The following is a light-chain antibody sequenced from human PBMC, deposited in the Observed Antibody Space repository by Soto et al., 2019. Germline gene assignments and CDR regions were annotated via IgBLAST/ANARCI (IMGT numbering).Light chain of an antibody. Sequence: QSALTQPASVSGSPGQSITISCTGTSSDVGSYNYGSWYQQYPGKAPKLMIYEVNTRPSGVSNRFSGSTSGNTASLAISGLHAGDEADYYCCSFTSSNTWVFRGGTKLTVL. V-gene: IGLV2-14*01. CDR1: SSDVGSYNY. CDR2: EVN. CDR3: CSFTSSNTWV. J-gene: IGLJ3*02.